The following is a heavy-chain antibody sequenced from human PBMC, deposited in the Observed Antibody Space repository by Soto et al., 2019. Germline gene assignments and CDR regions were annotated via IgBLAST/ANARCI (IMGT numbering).Heavy chain of an antibody. D-gene: IGHD5-18*01. CDR2: IIPIFGTA. CDR3: ARDKDTAMYPGRPGFYYAMDV. CDR1: GGTFSSYA. V-gene: IGHV1-69*13. J-gene: IGHJ6*02. Sequence: SVKVSCKASGGTFSSYAISWVRQAPGQVLEWLGGIIPIFGTANYAQKFQGRVTITAVASTSTSYIELGSLRSEATAVYYCARDKDTAMYPGRPGFYYAMDVWGQGTTVTVSS.